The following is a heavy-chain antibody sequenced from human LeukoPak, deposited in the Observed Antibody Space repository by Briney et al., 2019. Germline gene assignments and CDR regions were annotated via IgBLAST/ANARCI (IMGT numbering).Heavy chain of an antibody. Sequence: GMFLRLSCAASGFSFSSYAMHWVRQPPGKGPEWVAIISNDGGSEYYADSVKGRFTISRDSSKNTLYLQMNSLRPDDTAVYYCARVAVIAAPAWGQGALVTVSS. CDR2: ISNDGGSE. CDR1: GFSFSSYA. J-gene: IGHJ5*02. D-gene: IGHD6-13*01. CDR3: ARVAVIAAPA. V-gene: IGHV3-30*01.